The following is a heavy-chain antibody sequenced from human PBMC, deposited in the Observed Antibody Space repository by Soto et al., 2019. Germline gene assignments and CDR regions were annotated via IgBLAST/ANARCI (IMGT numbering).Heavy chain of an antibody. D-gene: IGHD3-10*01. CDR3: ARDSLWFGELFRY. CDR2: IYYSGST. J-gene: IGHJ4*02. V-gene: IGHV4-30-4*01. Sequence: TSETLSLTWTVSCGSISNGDYYWRWIRPPPGKGLEWIGYIYYSGSTYYNPSLKSRVTISVDTSKNQSSLKLSSVTAADTAVYYCARDSLWFGELFRYWGQGTLVTVSS. CDR1: CGSISNGDYY.